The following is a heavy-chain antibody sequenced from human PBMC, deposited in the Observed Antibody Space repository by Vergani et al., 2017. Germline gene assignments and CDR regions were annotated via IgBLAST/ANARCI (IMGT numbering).Heavy chain of an antibody. CDR3: ARVGYYYYGMDV. Sequence: EVQLLESGGGLVQPGGSLRLSCAASGFTVSSNYMSWVRQAPGKGLEWVSVIYSGGSTYYADSVKGRFTISRDNAKNSLYLQMNSLGAEDTAVYYCARVGYYYYGMDVWGQGTTVTVSS. CDR2: IYSGGST. CDR1: GFTVSSNY. J-gene: IGHJ6*02. V-gene: IGHV3-66*01.